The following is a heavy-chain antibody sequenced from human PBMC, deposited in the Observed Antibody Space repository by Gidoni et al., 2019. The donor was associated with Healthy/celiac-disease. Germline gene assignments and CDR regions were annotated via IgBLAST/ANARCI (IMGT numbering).Heavy chain of an antibody. D-gene: IGHD2-15*01. CDR3: AKGQAWSDHDAFDI. Sequence: AASGFTFDDYAMHWVRQAPGKGLERVSGISWDSGSIGYADSVKGRFTISRDNAKNSLYLQMNSLRAEDTALYYCAKGQAWSDHDAFDIWGQGTMVTVSS. CDR1: GFTFDDYA. V-gene: IGHV3-9*01. J-gene: IGHJ3*02. CDR2: ISWDSGSI.